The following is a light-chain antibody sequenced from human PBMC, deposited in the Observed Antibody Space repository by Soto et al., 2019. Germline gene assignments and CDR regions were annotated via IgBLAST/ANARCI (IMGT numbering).Light chain of an antibody. V-gene: IGKV1-6*01. J-gene: IGKJ1*01. CDR1: RDVGSD. CDR2: AAS. Sequence: TQMTQSPFSLSASVGANIISTCRASRDVGSDVSWYKQKPGQAPKLVIYAASNLYTGVPSRFSGRRSGKEFTLTISSLKPEDIGSYYCLQVYGDPWTFGQGTKVDIK. CDR3: LQVYGDPWT.